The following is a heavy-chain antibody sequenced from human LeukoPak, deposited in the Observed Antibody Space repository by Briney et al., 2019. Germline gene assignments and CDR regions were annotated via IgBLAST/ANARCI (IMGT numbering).Heavy chain of an antibody. CDR1: GGSISSSNW. CDR2: IYHSGST. CDR3: ARDRGSGSYGVDY. J-gene: IGHJ4*02. D-gene: IGHD3-10*01. V-gene: IGHV4-4*02. Sequence: SGTLSLTCAVSGGSISSSNWWSWVRQPPGKGLEWIGEIYHSGSTNYSPSLKSRVTISVDKSKNQFSLKLSSVTAADTAVYYCARDRGSGSYGVDYWGQGTLVTVSS.